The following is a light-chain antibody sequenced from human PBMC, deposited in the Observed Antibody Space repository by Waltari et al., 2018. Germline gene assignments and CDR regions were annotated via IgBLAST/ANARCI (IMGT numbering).Light chain of an antibody. J-gene: IGKJ1*01. CDR2: ETS. CDR3: QKYGTLPAT. CDR1: QRISKY. V-gene: IGKV3-20*01. Sequence: EIVLTQSPGTLSLSPGERATLSCRASQRISKYLVWYQQKPGQPPRLLIYETSIRATGIPDRFSGSGSGTDFSLTISRLEPEDFAVYYCQKYGTLPATFGQGTKVEIK.